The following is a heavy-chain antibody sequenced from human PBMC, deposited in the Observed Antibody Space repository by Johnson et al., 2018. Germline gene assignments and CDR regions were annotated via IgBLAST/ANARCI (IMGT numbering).Heavy chain of an antibody. Sequence: QVQLVQSGGGVVQPGRSLRLSCAASGFTFSSYGMHWVRQAPGKGLGWVAFLSYDGSNKYYADPVKGRFIISRDNSKNTLDLQMNSLRAEDTAVYYCAKDWEVAAVDTGGYFHHWGQGTLVTVSS. CDR2: LSYDGSNK. D-gene: IGHD6-13*01. J-gene: IGHJ1*01. CDR3: AKDWEVAAVDTGGYFHH. CDR1: GFTFSSYG. V-gene: IGHV3-30*18.